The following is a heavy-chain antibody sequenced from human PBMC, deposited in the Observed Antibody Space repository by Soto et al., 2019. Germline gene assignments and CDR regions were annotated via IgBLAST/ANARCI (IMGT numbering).Heavy chain of an antibody. J-gene: IGHJ3*01. V-gene: IGHV3-13*01. D-gene: IGHD6-25*01. Sequence: EVLLVESGGGLVQPGGSLRLSCTTSGFTFSTYDMHWVRQVTGKGLEWVTGIIVAGATYYSDSVKGRFTISRENAKNSLYLQMDSPRVEGTCVYYCARRGIETMSGFYALDVWGLGTKVTVSS. CDR3: ARRGIETMSGFYALDV. CDR1: GFTFSTYD. CDR2: IIVAGAT.